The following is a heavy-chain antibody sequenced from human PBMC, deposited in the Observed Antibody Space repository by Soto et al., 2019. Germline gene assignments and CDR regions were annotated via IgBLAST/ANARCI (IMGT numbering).Heavy chain of an antibody. CDR2: IYWNDDK. Sequence: QITLKESGPSLVKPTQTLTLTCTFSGFSLSNSGVGVGWIRQPPGKALEWLALIYWNDDKHYTPSLKSRLTNAKDTHKNQVVPRMTTMYSVDTATYEWANWSYANDAFDVWGQGTMVTVSS. J-gene: IGHJ3*01. CDR3: ANWSYANDAFDV. D-gene: IGHD1-1*01. V-gene: IGHV2-5*01. CDR1: GFSLSNSGVG.